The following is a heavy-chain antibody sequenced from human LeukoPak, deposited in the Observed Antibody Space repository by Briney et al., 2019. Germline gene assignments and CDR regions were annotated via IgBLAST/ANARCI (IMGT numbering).Heavy chain of an antibody. CDR3: ARIEWERLGRAFDI. Sequence: GGSLRLSCAASGFTFDSNYLSWVRQAPGKGLEWVSTIYTGGNTYYAASVKGRFTISRDFSKYTVFLHMNSLRAEDMAVYYCARIEWERLGRAFDIWGQGTMVTVSS. J-gene: IGHJ3*02. D-gene: IGHD1-26*01. V-gene: IGHV3-53*01. CDR1: GFTFDSNY. CDR2: IYTGGNT.